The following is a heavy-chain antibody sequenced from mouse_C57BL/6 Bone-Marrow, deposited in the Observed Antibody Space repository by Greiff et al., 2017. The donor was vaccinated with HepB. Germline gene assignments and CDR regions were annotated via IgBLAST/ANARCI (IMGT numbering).Heavy chain of an antibody. V-gene: IGHV1-81*01. Sequence: VQLQQSGAELARPGASVKLSCKASGYTFTSYGISWVKQRTGQGLEWIGEIYPRSGNTYYNEKFKGKATLTADKSSSTAYMELRSLTCEDSAVYFCARERWLLLFDYWGQGTTLTVSS. CDR2: IYPRSGNT. CDR3: ARERWLLLFDY. CDR1: GYTFTSYG. D-gene: IGHD2-3*01. J-gene: IGHJ2*01.